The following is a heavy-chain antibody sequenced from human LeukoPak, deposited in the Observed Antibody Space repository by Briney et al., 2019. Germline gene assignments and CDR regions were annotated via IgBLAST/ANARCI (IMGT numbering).Heavy chain of an antibody. J-gene: IGHJ5*02. CDR2: TYYSGST. Sequence: TLSLTCTVSGGSISSGDYYWSWIRQPPGKGLEWIGYTYYSGSTYYNPSLKSRVTISVDTSKNQFSLKLTSVTAADTAVHYCARPYYYDSRIDPWGQGTLVTVSS. D-gene: IGHD3-22*01. V-gene: IGHV4-30-4*01. CDR1: GGSISSGDYY. CDR3: ARPYYYDSRIDP.